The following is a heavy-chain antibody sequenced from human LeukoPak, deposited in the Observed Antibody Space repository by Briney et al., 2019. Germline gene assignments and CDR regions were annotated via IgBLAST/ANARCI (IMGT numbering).Heavy chain of an antibody. V-gene: IGHV4-34*01. CDR1: GGSFSGYY. CDR3: AKNFDL. J-gene: IGHJ2*01. Sequence: SETLSLTCAVYGGSFSGYYWSWIRQPPGKGLEWIGETHHSGSTNSNPSLKSRVTVSVDTSKNQFSLKLSSVTAADTAVYFCAKNFDLWGRGTLVTVSS. CDR2: THHSGST.